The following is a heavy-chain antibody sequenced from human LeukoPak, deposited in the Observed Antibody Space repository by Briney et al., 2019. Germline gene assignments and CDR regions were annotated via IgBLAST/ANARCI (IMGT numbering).Heavy chain of an antibody. CDR1: GGSISSSSYY. Sequence: PSETLSLTCTVSGGSISSSSYYWGWIRQPPGKGLEWIGSIYYSGSTYYNPSLKSRVTISVDTSKNQFSLKLSSVTAADTAVYYCARHFGFWSGNWSPLYNWFDPWGQGTLVTVSS. CDR3: ARHFGFWSGNWSPLYNWFDP. D-gene: IGHD3-3*01. J-gene: IGHJ5*02. V-gene: IGHV4-39*01. CDR2: IYYSGST.